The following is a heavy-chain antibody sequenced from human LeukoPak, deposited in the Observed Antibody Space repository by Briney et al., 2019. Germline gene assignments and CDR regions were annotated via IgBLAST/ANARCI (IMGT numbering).Heavy chain of an antibody. J-gene: IGHJ4*02. CDR3: ARDLTRYHYGSGSYHTPFDY. CDR1: GFTFSSYW. V-gene: IGHV3-7*03. CDR2: IKQDGSEK. Sequence: GGSLRLSCAASGFTFSSYWMSWVRQAPGKGLEWVANIKQDGSEKYYVDSVKGRFTISRDNAKNSLYLQMNSLRAEDTAVYYCARDLTRYHYGSGSYHTPFDYWGQGTLVTVSS. D-gene: IGHD3-10*01.